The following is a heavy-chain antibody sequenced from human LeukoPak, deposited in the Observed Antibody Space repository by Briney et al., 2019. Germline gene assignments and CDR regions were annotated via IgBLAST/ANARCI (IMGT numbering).Heavy chain of an antibody. CDR3: ARSYCSSTSCYLFVGDAFDI. CDR1: GGSISSYY. D-gene: IGHD2-2*01. CDR2: IYYSGST. V-gene: IGHV4-59*01. Sequence: SETLSLTCTVSGGSISSYYWSWIRQPPGKGLEWIGYIYYSGSTNYNPSLKSRVTISVDTSKNQFSLKLSSVTAADTAVYYCARSYCSSTSCYLFVGDAFDIWGQGTMVTVSS. J-gene: IGHJ3*02.